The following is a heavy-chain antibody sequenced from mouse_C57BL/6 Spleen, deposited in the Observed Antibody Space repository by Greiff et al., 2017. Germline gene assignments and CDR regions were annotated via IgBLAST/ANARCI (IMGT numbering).Heavy chain of an antibody. V-gene: IGHV1-15*01. J-gene: IGHJ2*01. CDR2: IEPETGGT. D-gene: IGHD1-1*01. Sequence: VQLQQSGAELVRPGASVTLSCKASGYTFTDYEMHWVKQTPVHGLEWIGAIEPETGGTAYNQKFKGKAILTADKSSSTAYMERRSLTADYSAVYYCKRQVARGFDDWGQGTTLTVSS. CDR3: KRQVARGFDD. CDR1: GYTFTDYE.